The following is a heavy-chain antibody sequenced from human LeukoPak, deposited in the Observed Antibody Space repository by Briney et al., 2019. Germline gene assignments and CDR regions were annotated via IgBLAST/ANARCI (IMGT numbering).Heavy chain of an antibody. CDR3: ARGEQWSSY. J-gene: IGHJ4*02. CDR1: GGSISSSSYY. V-gene: IGHV4-39*01. D-gene: IGHD6-19*01. Sequence: PSETLSLTCTVSGGSISSSSYYWGWIRQPPGKGLEWIGSIYYSGSTYYNPSLKSRVTISVDTSKNQFSLKLSSVTAADTAVYYCARGEQWSSYWGQGTLVTVSS. CDR2: IYYSGST.